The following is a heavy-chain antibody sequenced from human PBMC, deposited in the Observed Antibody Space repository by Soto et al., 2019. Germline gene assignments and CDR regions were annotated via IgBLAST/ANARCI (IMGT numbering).Heavy chain of an antibody. CDR2: IWYDGSNK. CDR3: ARDDTTMVRGVIYYYMDV. Sequence: GGSLRLSCAASGFTFSSYGMHWVRQAPGKGLEWVAVIWYDGSNKYYADSVKGRFTISRDNSKNTLYLQMNSLRAEDTAVYYCARDDTTMVRGVIYYYMDVWGKGTTVTVSS. J-gene: IGHJ6*03. D-gene: IGHD3-10*01. V-gene: IGHV3-33*01. CDR1: GFTFSSYG.